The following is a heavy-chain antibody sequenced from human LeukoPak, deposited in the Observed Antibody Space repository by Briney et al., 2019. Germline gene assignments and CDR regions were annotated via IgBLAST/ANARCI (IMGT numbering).Heavy chain of an antibody. CDR3: ARGGARFDFDP. CDR2: INPSGGT. CDR1: GYTFSRYY. V-gene: IGHV1-46*01. J-gene: IGHJ5*02. D-gene: IGHD3-16*01. Sequence: ASVEVSCKASGYTFSRYYMHWVRQAPGQGLEWMGIINPSGGTGYAQKFQGRVTMTRDTSTTTVYMELSRLRSEDTAVYYCARGGARFDFDPWGQGTLVTVSS.